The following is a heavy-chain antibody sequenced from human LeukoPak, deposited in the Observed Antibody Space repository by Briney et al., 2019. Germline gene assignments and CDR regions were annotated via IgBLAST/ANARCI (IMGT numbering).Heavy chain of an antibody. Sequence: SETLSLTCTVSGGSISGSSYYWGWIRQPPGKGLEWIGSIYYSGSTYYNPSLKSRVTISVDTSKNQFSLKLSSVTAADTAVYYCARRRAVDYWGQGTLVTVSS. CDR2: IYYSGST. J-gene: IGHJ4*02. CDR1: GGSISGSSYY. CDR3: ARRRAVDY. V-gene: IGHV4-39*07.